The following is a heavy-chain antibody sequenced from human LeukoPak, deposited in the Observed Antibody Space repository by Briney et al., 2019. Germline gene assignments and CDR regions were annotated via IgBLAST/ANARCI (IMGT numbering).Heavy chain of an antibody. Sequence: PGGSLRLSCKASGFTVSNNYMNWVRQAPGKGLEWVALIYSGGSTQSADSVKGRFTISRDTSRNTLYLQMSSLSVEDTAVYYCAKDPPGIAASVSGGWGQGVLGTVSS. CDR3: AKDPPGIAASVSGG. D-gene: IGHD6-13*01. CDR2: IYSGGST. V-gene: IGHV3-53*05. CDR1: GFTVSNNY. J-gene: IGHJ1*01.